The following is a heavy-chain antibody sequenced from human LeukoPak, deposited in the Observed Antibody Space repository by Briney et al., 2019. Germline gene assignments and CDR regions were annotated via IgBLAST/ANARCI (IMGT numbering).Heavy chain of an antibody. CDR2: ISGSGVTT. CDR3: AKDRDYYLVGFFDY. CDR1: GFTFSSYA. Sequence: PGGSLRLSCAASGFTFSSYAMSWVRQAPGKGLEWASAISGSGVTTYYADPVKGRFTISRDNSKNTLYLQMNSLRDEDTALYYCAKDRDYYLVGFFDYWGQGTLVTVSS. D-gene: IGHD3-10*01. V-gene: IGHV3-23*01. J-gene: IGHJ4*02.